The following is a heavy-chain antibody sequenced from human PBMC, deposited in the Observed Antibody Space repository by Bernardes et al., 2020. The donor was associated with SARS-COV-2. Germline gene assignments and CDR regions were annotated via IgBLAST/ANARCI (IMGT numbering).Heavy chain of an antibody. Sequence: GESLKISCKGSDYTFTNYWIGWVRQMPGKGLEWMGIIYPGDSDTKYSPSFQGRVTISADKSVNTAYLQWSSLKASDTAIYYCARHFGVVLKYFYYYGVDVWGQGTTVTVSS. CDR2: IYPGDSDT. CDR3: ARHFGVVLKYFYYYGVDV. J-gene: IGHJ6*02. D-gene: IGHD3-3*01. CDR1: DYTFTNYW. V-gene: IGHV5-51*01.